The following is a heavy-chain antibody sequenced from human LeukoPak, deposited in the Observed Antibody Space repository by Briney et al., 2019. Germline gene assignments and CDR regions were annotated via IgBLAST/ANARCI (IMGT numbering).Heavy chain of an antibody. Sequence: GGSLRLSCAASGFTFSSYAMAWVRQTPGRGLEWLSYISSSSKINYADSVKGRFTISRDNAKNSLYLQMNSLRDEDTAVYYCARSANPGVHDFDPWGQGTLVTVSS. J-gene: IGHJ5*02. D-gene: IGHD6-6*01. CDR2: ISSSSKI. CDR3: ARSANPGVHDFDP. CDR1: GFTFSSYA. V-gene: IGHV3-48*02.